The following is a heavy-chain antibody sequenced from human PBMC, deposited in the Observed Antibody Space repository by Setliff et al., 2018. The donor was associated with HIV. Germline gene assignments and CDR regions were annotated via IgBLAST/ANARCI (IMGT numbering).Heavy chain of an antibody. D-gene: IGHD7-27*01. CDR2: IKSRVDGETT. CDR3: ILLGMHGAFDI. V-gene: IGHV3-15*01. J-gene: IGHJ3*02. CDR1: GFTFSNAW. Sequence: GGSLRLSCAASGFTFSNAWMSWVRQAPGKGMEWVCRIKSRVDGETTAYAAPLKGRFTISRDDSKHTLYLQMDSLSTEDTAVYYCILLGMHGAFDIWGQGTMVTVSS.